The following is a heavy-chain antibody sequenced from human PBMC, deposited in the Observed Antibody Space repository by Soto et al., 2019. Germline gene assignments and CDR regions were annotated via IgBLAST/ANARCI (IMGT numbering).Heavy chain of an antibody. D-gene: IGHD6-19*01. V-gene: IGHV5-51*01. CDR2: MFPGDSDT. J-gene: IGHJ6*01. CDR3: ARVPDSSLGTMDV. Sequence: RAESLTISCKVSGYSFTTYWIVWVLQLPGQGLEWMGVMFPGDSDTRYSPSFQGQVTMSADPSTNTAYLEWSSLKAADSAMYYCARVPDSSLGTMDVWGQGTPVTVSS. CDR1: GYSFTTYW.